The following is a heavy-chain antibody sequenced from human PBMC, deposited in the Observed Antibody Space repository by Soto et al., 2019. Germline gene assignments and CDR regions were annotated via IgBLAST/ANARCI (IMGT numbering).Heavy chain of an antibody. D-gene: IGHD3-10*01. V-gene: IGHV6-1*01. CDR1: GDSVSGNRAA. CDR2: TYYRSKWYN. CDR3: ATAMLIRGHRYMDF. J-gene: IGHJ6*03. Sequence: SPTLSLPCAISGDSVSGNRAAWNWIRQSPSRGLEWLGRTYYRSKWYNEYAPSVKSRMTINPDTSKNQFSLQLNSVTPEDTAVYYCATAMLIRGHRYMDFWGQGTTVIVSS.